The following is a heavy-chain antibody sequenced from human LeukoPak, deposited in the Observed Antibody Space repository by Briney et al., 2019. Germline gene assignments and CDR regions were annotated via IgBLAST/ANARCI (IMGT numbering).Heavy chain of an antibody. D-gene: IGHD2/OR15-2a*01. CDR1: GGSISSYY. CDR3: AGHHPRNTFDF. V-gene: IGHV4-59*08. Sequence: SETLSLTCTVSGGSISSYYWSWIRQPPGKGLEWIAYISDIGSINYHPSPNPRVTISLPTSKNPFSLKLSSVPAPAPALYYCAGHHPRNTFDFWGQGTLVTVSS. J-gene: IGHJ4*02. CDR2: ISDIGSI.